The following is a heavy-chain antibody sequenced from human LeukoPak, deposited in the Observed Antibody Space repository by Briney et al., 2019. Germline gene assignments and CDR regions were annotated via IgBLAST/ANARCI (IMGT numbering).Heavy chain of an antibody. Sequence: SETLSLTCAVYGGSFSGYYWSWIRQPPGKGLEWIGEINHSGSTSYNPSLKSRVTISVDTSKNQFSLKLSSVTAADTAVYYCARAHNDNSPKRNHRSYFDYWGQGTLVTVSS. CDR2: INHSGST. J-gene: IGHJ4*02. CDR1: GGSFSGYY. D-gene: IGHD4-23*01. V-gene: IGHV4-34*01. CDR3: ARAHNDNSPKRNHRSYFDY.